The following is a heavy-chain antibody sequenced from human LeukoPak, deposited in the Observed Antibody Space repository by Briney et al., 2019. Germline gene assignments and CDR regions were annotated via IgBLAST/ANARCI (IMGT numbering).Heavy chain of an antibody. CDR3: ANAMVRGGVDY. CDR1: GFTFSSYE. D-gene: IGHD3-10*01. J-gene: IGHJ4*02. V-gene: IGHV3-48*03. CDR2: ISSSGSTI. Sequence: GGSLRLSCAASGFTFSSYEMNWVRQASGKGLEWVSYISSSGSTIYYADSVKGRFTISRDNAKNSLYLQMNSLRAEDTAVYYCANAMVRGGVDYWGQGTLVTVSS.